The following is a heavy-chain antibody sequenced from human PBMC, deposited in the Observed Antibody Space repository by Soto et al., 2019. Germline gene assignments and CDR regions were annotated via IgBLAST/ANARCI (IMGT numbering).Heavy chain of an antibody. CDR3: AKSPTMVRGLIFDS. J-gene: IGHJ4*02. CDR1: TNTFNIYA. D-gene: IGHD3-10*01. V-gene: IGHV3-23*01. CDR2: IKSGGST. Sequence: EVQLLESGGGLVQPGGSLRLSCAASTNTFNIYAMSWVRQAPGMGLEWVSAIKSGGSTYYADSVKGRFTISRDDSKNTLHLQMNSLRAEDTAVSYCAKSPTMVRGLIFDSWGQGTLVTVSS.